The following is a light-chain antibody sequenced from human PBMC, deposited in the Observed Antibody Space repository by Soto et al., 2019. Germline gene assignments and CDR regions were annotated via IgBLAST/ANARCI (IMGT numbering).Light chain of an antibody. CDR2: DAS. V-gene: IGKV1-5*01. J-gene: IGKJ1*01. CDR1: QTISSW. Sequence: DIQMTQSRSTLYASVGDRVTITCRASQTISSWLAWYQQKPGKAPKLLIYDASSLESGVPSRFSGRGSGTQFTLTIRSLQPDDFATYYCQPYNSFSGTFGPGTKVDIK. CDR3: QPYNSFSGT.